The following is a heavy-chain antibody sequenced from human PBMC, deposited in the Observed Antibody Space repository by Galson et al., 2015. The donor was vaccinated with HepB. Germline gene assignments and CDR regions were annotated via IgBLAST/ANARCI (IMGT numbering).Heavy chain of an antibody. CDR2: IWYDGSNK. D-gene: IGHD6-19*01. V-gene: IGHV3-33*01. J-gene: IGHJ2*01. Sequence: SLRLSCAASGFTFSSYGMRWVRQAPGKGLEWVAVIWYDGSNKYYADSVKGRFTISRDNSKNTLYLQMNSLRAEDTAVYYCARAGIAVAGTLWYFDLWGRGTLVTVSS. CDR1: GFTFSSYG. CDR3: ARAGIAVAGTLWYFDL.